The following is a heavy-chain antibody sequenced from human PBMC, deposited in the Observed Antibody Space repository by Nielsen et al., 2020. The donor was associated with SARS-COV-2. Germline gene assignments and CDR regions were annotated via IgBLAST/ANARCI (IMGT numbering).Heavy chain of an antibody. Sequence: SETLSLTCTVSGGFISSYYWSWIRQPPGKGLEWIGYIYYSGSTNYNPSLKSRVTISVDTSKNQFSLKLSSLTAADTAVYYCARGRNDNDYMDVWGSGTTVTMSS. CDR3: ARGRNDNDYMDV. V-gene: IGHV4-59*12. J-gene: IGHJ6*03. D-gene: IGHD3-16*01. CDR2: IYYSGST. CDR1: GGFISSYY.